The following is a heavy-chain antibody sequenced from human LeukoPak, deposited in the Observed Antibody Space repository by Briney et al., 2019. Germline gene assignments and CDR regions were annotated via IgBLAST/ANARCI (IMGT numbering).Heavy chain of an antibody. J-gene: IGHJ6*02. CDR3: ARGKCSGGSCYAPYYYGMDV. D-gene: IGHD2-15*01. V-gene: IGHV4-30-2*01. Sequence: SQTLSLTCAVSGGSISSGGYSWSWIRQPPGKGLGWIGYIYHSGSTYYNPSLKSRVTISVDRSKNQISLKLSSVTAADTAVYYCARGKCSGGSCYAPYYYGMDVWGQGTTVTVSS. CDR2: IYHSGST. CDR1: GGSISSGGYS.